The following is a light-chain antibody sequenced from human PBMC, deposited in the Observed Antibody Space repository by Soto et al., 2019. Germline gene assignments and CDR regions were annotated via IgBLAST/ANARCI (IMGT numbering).Light chain of an antibody. CDR2: THN. CDR3: QSYDSRLSAYV. Sequence: QSVLTQPPSVSGAPGQRVTISCTGSSSNIGAGYDVHWYLQVPGTAPKLLVSTHNNRPSGVPDRVSGSTSGTSASLAITGLQSEDEADYYCQSYDSRLSAYVFGTGTKLTVL. CDR1: SSNIGAGYD. J-gene: IGLJ1*01. V-gene: IGLV1-40*01.